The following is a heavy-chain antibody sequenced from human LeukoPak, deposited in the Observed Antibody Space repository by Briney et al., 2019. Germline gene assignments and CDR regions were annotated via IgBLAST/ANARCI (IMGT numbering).Heavy chain of an antibody. V-gene: IGHV3-7*01. D-gene: IGHD3-22*01. Sequence: PGGSLRLSCAASGFTFSNFWMTWAPQAPGKGPEWVANIKQDGIEKYYVDSVESRFTLSRDNTKNTLFLQMDSLRAEDSAVYYCARGSSGYYCDHFQTWGRGSLVTVSS. CDR2: IKQDGIEK. J-gene: IGHJ1*01. CDR1: GFTFSNFW. CDR3: ARGSSGYYCDHFQT.